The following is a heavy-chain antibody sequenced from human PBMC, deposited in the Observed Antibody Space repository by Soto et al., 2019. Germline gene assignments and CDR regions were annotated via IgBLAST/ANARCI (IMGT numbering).Heavy chain of an antibody. V-gene: IGHV3-30-3*01. J-gene: IGHJ6*02. CDR2: ISYDGSNK. Sequence: GGSLRLSCAASGFTFSSYAMHWVRQAPGKGLEWVAVISYDGSNKYYADSVKGRFTISRDNSKNTLYLQMNSLRAEDTAVYYCASTLQIAARLDYYYYGMDVWGQGTTVTVSS. CDR3: ASTLQIAARLDYYYYGMDV. CDR1: GFTFSSYA. D-gene: IGHD6-6*01.